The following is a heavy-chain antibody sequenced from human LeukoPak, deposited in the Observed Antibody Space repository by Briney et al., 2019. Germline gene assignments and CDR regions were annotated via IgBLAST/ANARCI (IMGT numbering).Heavy chain of an antibody. CDR3: AKDETLWSGAYYFYY. CDR2: VSGSGDRT. V-gene: IGHV3-23*01. CDR1: GFTFSTYA. D-gene: IGHD3-10*01. Sequence: GGSLRLSCAASGFTFSTYAMSWVRQAPGKGLEWVSAVSGSGDRTYYAGSVKGRFTISRDNFKNTLSLQMNSLRAEDTALYYCAKDETLWSGAYYFYYWGQGTLVTVSS. J-gene: IGHJ4*02.